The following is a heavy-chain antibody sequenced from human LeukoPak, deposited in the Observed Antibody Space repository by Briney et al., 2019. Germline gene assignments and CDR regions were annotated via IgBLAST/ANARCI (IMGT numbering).Heavy chain of an antibody. CDR1: GYTFTSYG. CDR3: ARDIVVVPAAIIGFDP. D-gene: IGHD2-2*02. CDR2: ISAYNGNT. Sequence: GASVKVSCKASGYTFTSYGISWVRQAPGQGLEWMGWISAYNGNTNYAQKLQGRVTMTTDTSTSTAYMELGSLRSDDTAVYYCARDIVVVPAAIIGFDPWGQGTLVTVSS. J-gene: IGHJ5*02. V-gene: IGHV1-18*01.